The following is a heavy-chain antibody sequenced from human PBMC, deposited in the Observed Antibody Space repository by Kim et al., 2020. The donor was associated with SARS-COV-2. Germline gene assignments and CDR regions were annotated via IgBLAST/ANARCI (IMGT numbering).Heavy chain of an antibody. D-gene: IGHD5-18*01. Sequence: SDTRYSPSFQGQVTISADKSLSTAYLQWSSLKASDTAMYYCARGYGIHWGQGTLVTVSS. V-gene: IGHV5-51*01. CDR2: SDT. J-gene: IGHJ1*01. CDR3: ARGYGIH.